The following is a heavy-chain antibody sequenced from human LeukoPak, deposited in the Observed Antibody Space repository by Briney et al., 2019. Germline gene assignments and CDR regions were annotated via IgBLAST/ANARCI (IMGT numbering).Heavy chain of an antibody. Sequence: PGGSLRLSCAASGFTFSSYAMSWVRQAPGKGLEWVSAISGSGGSTYYADSVKGRFTISRDNSKNTLYLQKNSLRAEDTAVYYCAKDRHSTTVRPRQDYWGQGTLVTVSS. D-gene: IGHD4-17*01. CDR1: GFTFSSYA. CDR2: ISGSGGST. CDR3: AKDRHSTTVRPRQDY. V-gene: IGHV3-23*01. J-gene: IGHJ4*02.